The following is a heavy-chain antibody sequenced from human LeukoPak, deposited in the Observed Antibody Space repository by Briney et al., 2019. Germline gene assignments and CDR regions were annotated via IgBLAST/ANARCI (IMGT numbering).Heavy chain of an antibody. V-gene: IGHV4-31*03. Sequence: KPSETLSLTCTVSGGSISSGGYYWSWIRQHPGKGLEWIGYIYYSGSTYYNPSLKSRVTISVDTSKNQFSLKLSSVTAEDTAVYYCARSPITIFDGMDVWGQGTTVTVSS. CDR2: IYYSGST. D-gene: IGHD3-3*01. CDR3: ARSPITIFDGMDV. J-gene: IGHJ6*02. CDR1: GGSISSGGYY.